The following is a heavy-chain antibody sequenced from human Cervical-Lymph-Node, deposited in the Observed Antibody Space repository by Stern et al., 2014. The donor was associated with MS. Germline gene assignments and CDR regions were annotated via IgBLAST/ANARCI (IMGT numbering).Heavy chain of an antibody. J-gene: IGHJ4*02. V-gene: IGHV1-58*01. Sequence: VQLVQSGPEVKKPGTSVKVSCKASGFTFTSSAVQWVRQARGQRLEWIGWIVVGSGNTNYAQKFQERVTITRDMSTSTAYMELSSLRSEDTAVYYCAADGYSSSSPFDYWGQGTLVTGSS. CDR3: AADGYSSSSPFDY. D-gene: IGHD6-6*01. CDR1: GFTFTSSA. CDR2: IVVGSGNT.